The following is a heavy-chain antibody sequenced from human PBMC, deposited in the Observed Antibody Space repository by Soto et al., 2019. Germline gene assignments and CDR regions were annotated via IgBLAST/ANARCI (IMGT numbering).Heavy chain of an antibody. J-gene: IGHJ6*02. V-gene: IGHV1-18*01. CDR1: GYTFTSYG. D-gene: IGHD3-10*01. CDR2: ISAYNGNT. Sequence: GASVKVSCKASGYTFTSYGMSWVRQAPGQGLEWMGWISAYNGNTNYAQKLQGRVTMTTDTSTSTAYMELRSLRSDDTAVYYCARGARFYYGSGSYGMDVWGQGTTVTVSS. CDR3: ARGARFYYGSGSYGMDV.